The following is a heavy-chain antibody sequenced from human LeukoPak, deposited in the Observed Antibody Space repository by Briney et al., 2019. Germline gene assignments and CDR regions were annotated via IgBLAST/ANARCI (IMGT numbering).Heavy chain of an antibody. V-gene: IGHV3-23*01. J-gene: IGHJ5*02. Sequence: PGGSLRLSCAASGFTFSSYAMSWVRQAPGKGLEWVSAISGSGGSTYYADSVKGRFTISRDNSKNTLYLQMNSLRAEDTAVYYCAKDNGYALRPNWFDPWGQGTLVNVSS. CDR1: GFTFSSYA. CDR2: ISGSGGST. D-gene: IGHD5-12*01. CDR3: AKDNGYALRPNWFDP.